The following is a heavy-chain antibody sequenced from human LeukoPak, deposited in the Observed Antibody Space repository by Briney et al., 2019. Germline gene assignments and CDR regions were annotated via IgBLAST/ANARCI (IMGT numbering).Heavy chain of an antibody. J-gene: IGHJ4*02. V-gene: IGHV4-34*01. CDR1: GGSFSGYY. D-gene: IGHD3-10*01. CDR3: ARGGVWFGLLGY. CDR2: INHSGST. Sequence: SETLSLTCAVYGGSFSGYYRSWIRQPPGKGLEWIGEINHSGSTNYNPSLKSRVTISVDTSKNQFSLKLSSVTAADTAVYYCARGGVWFGLLGYWGQGTLVTVSS.